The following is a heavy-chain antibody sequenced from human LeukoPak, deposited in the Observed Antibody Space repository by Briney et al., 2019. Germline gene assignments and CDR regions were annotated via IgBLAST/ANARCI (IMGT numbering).Heavy chain of an antibody. J-gene: IGHJ4*02. CDR3: ARGLRYSSSWYDY. V-gene: IGHV4-34*01. D-gene: IGHD6-13*01. CDR2: INHSGST. Sequence: SETLSLTRAVYGGSFSGYYWSWIRQPPGKGLEWIGEINHSGSTNYNPSLKSRVTISVDTSKNQFSLKLSSVTAADTAVYYCARGLRYSSSWYDYWGQGTLVTVSS. CDR1: GGSFSGYY.